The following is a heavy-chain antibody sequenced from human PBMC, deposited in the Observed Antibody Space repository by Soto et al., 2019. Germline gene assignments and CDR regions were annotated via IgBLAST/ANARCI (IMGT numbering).Heavy chain of an antibody. CDR2: ITGGGSNT. CDR3: AKDSNKYSSSLRGRYFDY. V-gene: IGHV3-23*01. D-gene: IGHD4-4*01. CDR1: GFPFSSYV. Sequence: VQLLESGGGLVQRGGSLRLSCAASGFPFSSYVMSWVRQAPGKGLEWVSGITGGGSNTFYADSVKGGFSISRDNSKNTLFLQMNSLGAEDTAVYYCAKDSNKYSSSLRGRYFDYWGQGIGVTVSS. J-gene: IGHJ4*02.